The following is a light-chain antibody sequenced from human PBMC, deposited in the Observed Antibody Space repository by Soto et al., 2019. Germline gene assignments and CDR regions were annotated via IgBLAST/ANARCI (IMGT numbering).Light chain of an antibody. Sequence: EIVLTQSPATLSLYPGERATLSCRASQSVGTYFAWYQQKPGQAPRLLIYDSSNRATGIPARFSGSGSGTDFTLTISSLEPEDFAVYYCQQRSDWPSTFGGGTKVEIK. CDR2: DSS. V-gene: IGKV3-11*01. CDR3: QQRSDWPST. J-gene: IGKJ4*01. CDR1: QSVGTY.